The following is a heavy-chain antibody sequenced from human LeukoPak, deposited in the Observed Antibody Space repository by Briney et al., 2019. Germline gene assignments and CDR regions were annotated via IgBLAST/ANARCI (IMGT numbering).Heavy chain of an antibody. CDR2: IWYDGSNK. D-gene: IGHD2-2*01. CDR3: ARMKYQLPPKGAFDI. V-gene: IGHV3-33*01. Sequence: PGGSLRLSCAASGFTFSSYGMHWVRQAPGKGLEWVAVIWYDGSNKYYADSVKGRFTISRDNSKNTLYLQMNSLRAEDTAVYYCARMKYQLPPKGAFDIWGQGTMVTVSS. CDR1: GFTFSSYG. J-gene: IGHJ3*02.